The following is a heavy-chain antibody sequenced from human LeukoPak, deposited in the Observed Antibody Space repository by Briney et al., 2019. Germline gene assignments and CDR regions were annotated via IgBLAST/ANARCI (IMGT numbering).Heavy chain of an antibody. CDR2: ISDSGGST. CDR1: GSTFSTYA. Sequence: GGSLRLSCAASGSTFSTYAMSWVRQAPGKGLEWVSTISDSGGSTYYADSVKGRFTISRDNSKNTLFLQMNSLRTEDTAVYYCAKDPRGYSYAYFDYWGQGTLVTVSS. D-gene: IGHD5-18*01. CDR3: AKDPRGYSYAYFDY. V-gene: IGHV3-23*01. J-gene: IGHJ4*02.